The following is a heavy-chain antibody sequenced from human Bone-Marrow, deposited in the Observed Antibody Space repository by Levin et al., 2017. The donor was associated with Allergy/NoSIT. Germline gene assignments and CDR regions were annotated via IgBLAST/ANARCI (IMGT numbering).Heavy chain of an antibody. Sequence: GGSLRLSCVGSGFTFSDYHMSWIRQAPGKGLEWVSYISSSGSTIYYANSVKGRFTISRDNAKNSLYLQMNSLRVEDTAVYSCASDYFSGYSDSDYWGQGTLVTVSS. CDR3: ASDYFSGYSDSDY. J-gene: IGHJ4*02. CDR1: GFTFSDYH. D-gene: IGHD3-9*01. V-gene: IGHV3-11*01. CDR2: ISSSGSTI.